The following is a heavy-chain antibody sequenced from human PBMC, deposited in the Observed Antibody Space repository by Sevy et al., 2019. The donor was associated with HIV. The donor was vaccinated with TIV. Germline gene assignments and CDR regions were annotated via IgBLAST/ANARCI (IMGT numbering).Heavy chain of an antibody. CDR2: ISPYTGNT. J-gene: IGHJ4*02. D-gene: IGHD3-10*01. V-gene: IGHV1-18*04. CDR3: GSDSAIYYGAGSRVPLFDR. Sequence: ASVKVSCKASGYTFTTYGISWIRQAPGQGLEWMGWISPYTGNTNYTQKFQDRVILTTDTSTSTAYMEVRSLRSDVTTVYLFGSDSAIYYGAGSRVPLFDRWGQGTLVTVSS. CDR1: GYTFTTYG.